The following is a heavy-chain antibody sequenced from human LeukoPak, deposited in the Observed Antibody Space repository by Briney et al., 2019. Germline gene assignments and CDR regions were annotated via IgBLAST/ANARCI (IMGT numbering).Heavy chain of an antibody. CDR2: ISTYNGNT. D-gene: IGHD2-2*01. V-gene: IGHV1-18*01. CDR3: ARDGPSDIVVVPAAFCADY. Sequence: ASVKVSCKASGYTFTTYGITWVRQAPGQGLEWMGWISTYNGNTNYAQKLQGRVTMTTDTSTSTAYMELRSLRSDDTAMYYCARDGPSDIVVVPAAFCADYWGQGTLVTVSS. CDR1: GYTFTTYG. J-gene: IGHJ4*02.